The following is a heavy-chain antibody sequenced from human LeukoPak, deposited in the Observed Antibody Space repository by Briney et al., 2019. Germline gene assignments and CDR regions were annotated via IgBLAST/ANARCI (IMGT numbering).Heavy chain of an antibody. CDR3: ARVVPAADDAFDI. Sequence: ASVKVSCKASGYTFTGYYMHWVRQAPGQGLEWMGWINPNSGGTNYAQKFQGRVTMTRDTSISTAYMELSRLRSDDTAVHYCARVVPAADDAFDIWGQGTMVTVSS. J-gene: IGHJ3*02. D-gene: IGHD2-2*01. CDR1: GYTFTGYY. CDR2: INPNSGGT. V-gene: IGHV1-2*02.